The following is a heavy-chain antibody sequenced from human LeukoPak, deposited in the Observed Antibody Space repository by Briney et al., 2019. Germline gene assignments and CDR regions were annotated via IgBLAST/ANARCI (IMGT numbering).Heavy chain of an antibody. Sequence: PSETLSLTCTVSGGSFSSGDYYWRWIRQPPGRGLEWIWYIYYSVRTTYNPSLKTRATISVDTSKNQFSLKLSSVTAADTAVYYCARGDRFWSGYVDYWGQGTLVTVSS. J-gene: IGHJ4*02. D-gene: IGHD3-3*01. CDR2: IYYSVRT. CDR1: GGSFSSGDYY. V-gene: IGHV4-30-4*01. CDR3: ARGDRFWSGYVDY.